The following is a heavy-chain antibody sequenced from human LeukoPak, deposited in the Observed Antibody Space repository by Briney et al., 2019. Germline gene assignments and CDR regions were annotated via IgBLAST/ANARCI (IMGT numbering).Heavy chain of an antibody. J-gene: IGHJ3*01. Sequence: PGGSLRLSRAASGFTMSSYWMSWVRQAPGKGLEWVANIKQDGSEKYYVDSVKGRFTISRDNAKNSLYLQMNSLRAEDTAVYYCARDYLLIHYDSSGYYRDAFDLWGQGTMVTVSS. V-gene: IGHV3-7*01. CDR1: GFTMSSYW. D-gene: IGHD3-22*01. CDR3: ARDYLLIHYDSSGYYRDAFDL. CDR2: IKQDGSEK.